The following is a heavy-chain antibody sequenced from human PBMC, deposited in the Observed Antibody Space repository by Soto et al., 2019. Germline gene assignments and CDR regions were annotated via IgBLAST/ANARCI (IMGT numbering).Heavy chain of an antibody. CDR3: ARGDLRGFDL. Sequence: EVQLVESEGGLVQRGGSLRLSCAASGFTFNYYWMHWVRQAPGQGLVWVAHIQNDGSRTTYADSVKGRFTSSRDNAKNTMYLQMNSLRAEDTAVYYCARGDLRGFDLWGQGTTLTLSS. D-gene: IGHD2-21*02. V-gene: IGHV3-74*01. CDR1: GFTFNYYW. CDR2: IQNDGSRT. J-gene: IGHJ3*01.